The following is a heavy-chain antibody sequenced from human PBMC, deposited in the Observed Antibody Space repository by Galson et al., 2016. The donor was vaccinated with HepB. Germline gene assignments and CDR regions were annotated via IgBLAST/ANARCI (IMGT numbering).Heavy chain of an antibody. V-gene: IGHV3-53*01. D-gene: IGHD2/OR15-2a*01. Sequence: SLRLSCAASGFTVSNNYMKWVRQAPGKGLEWVSPIYSNGDTRYADSVKGRFTISRDSFKNTVYLHMNNLRAEDTAMYYCSRDRHRLSQNTVIGLWGQGTLVTVSS. CDR3: SRDRHRLSQNTVIGL. CDR2: IYSNGDT. CDR1: GFTVSNNY. J-gene: IGHJ4*02.